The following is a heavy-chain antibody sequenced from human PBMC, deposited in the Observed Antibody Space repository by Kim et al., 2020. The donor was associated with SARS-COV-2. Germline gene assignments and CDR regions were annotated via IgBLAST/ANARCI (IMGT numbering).Heavy chain of an antibody. V-gene: IGHV1-69*13. CDR1: GGTFSSYA. J-gene: IGHJ4*02. Sequence: SVKVSCKASGGTFSSYAISWVRQAPGQGLEWMGGIIPIFGTANYAQKFQGRVTITADESTSTAYMELSSLRSEDTAVYYCARRAQGNDNGYNFWSFDYWGQGTLVTVSS. CDR2: IIPIFGTA. D-gene: IGHD5-12*01. CDR3: ARRAQGNDNGYNFWSFDY.